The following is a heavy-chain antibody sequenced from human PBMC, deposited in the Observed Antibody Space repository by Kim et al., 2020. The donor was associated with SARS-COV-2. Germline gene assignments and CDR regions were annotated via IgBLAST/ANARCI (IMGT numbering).Heavy chain of an antibody. CDR3: ARDPGQHLGGVYYYYGMDV. CDR1: GFTFTGYG. Sequence: ASVKVSCKASGFTFTGYGISWVRQAPGQGLEWMGWISAYNGNTNYAQKFQGRVTLTTDTSTSTAYMELRSLRYDDTAVYYCARDPGQHLGGVYYYYGMDVWGQGTAATVSS. D-gene: IGHD6-13*01. CDR2: ISAYNGNT. V-gene: IGHV1-18*01. J-gene: IGHJ6*02.